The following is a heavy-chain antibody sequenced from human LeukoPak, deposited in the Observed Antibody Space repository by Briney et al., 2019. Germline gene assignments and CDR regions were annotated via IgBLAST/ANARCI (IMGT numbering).Heavy chain of an antibody. CDR2: VNPNNGDA. D-gene: IGHD2-15*01. Sequence: ASVKVSCKASGYSFTNYDINWVRQAAGQGLEWMGWVNPNNGDAGFSQKFQGRVTLTSNTSLTTAYMELSSLRSEDTAVYYCARERPGTRARWWGGGSDDVEASKPYDYWGQGTLVTVSS. CDR1: GYSFTNYD. CDR3: ARERPGTRARWWGGGSDDVEASKPYDY. J-gene: IGHJ4*02. V-gene: IGHV1-8*02.